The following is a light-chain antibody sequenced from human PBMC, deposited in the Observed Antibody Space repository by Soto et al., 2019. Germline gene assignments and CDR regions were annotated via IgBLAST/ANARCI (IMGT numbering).Light chain of an antibody. J-gene: IGKJ1*01. V-gene: IGKV3-20*01. CDR1: QSVSSSY. CDR3: QQYGSSPWT. Sequence: EIVLTQSPGTLSLSPGERATLSCRASQSVSSSYLAWYQQKPGQAPRLLICGASSRATGIPERFSGSGSGTDFTLTINRLEPEDFAVYYCQQYGSSPWTFGHGTKVEV. CDR2: GAS.